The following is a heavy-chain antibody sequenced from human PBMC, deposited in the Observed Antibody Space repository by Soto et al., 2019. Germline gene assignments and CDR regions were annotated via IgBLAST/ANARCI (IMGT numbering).Heavy chain of an antibody. CDR3: XXGRGRPYYFDY. J-gene: IGHJ4*02. CDR2: INPTGGST. CDR1: RYTFTSYD. V-gene: IGHV1-46*01. Sequence: QVQVVQSGVEVKKPGASVKVSCKSSRYTFTSYDVHWVRQAPGQGLEWMGLINPTGGSTNYAQTFQGRVTMTKDTSTSTVYMELSSLRSEXXXXXXXXXGRGRPYYFDYWGQGT.